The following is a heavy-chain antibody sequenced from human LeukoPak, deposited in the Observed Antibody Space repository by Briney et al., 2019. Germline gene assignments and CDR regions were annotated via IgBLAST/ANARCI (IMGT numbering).Heavy chain of an antibody. J-gene: IGHJ4*01. V-gene: IGHV3-30-3*01. CDR3: ARELGPSPHY. CDR2: ISYDGGYK. D-gene: IGHD3-16*01. CDR1: GFDFSSYA. Sequence: PGGSLRLSCVVSGFDFSSYAMHWVRQAPGKGLEWAALISYDGGYKYYPDSVKGRFTISRDNSKNMVHLEINSLRLDDTALYYCARELGPSPHYWGQGTLVTVSS.